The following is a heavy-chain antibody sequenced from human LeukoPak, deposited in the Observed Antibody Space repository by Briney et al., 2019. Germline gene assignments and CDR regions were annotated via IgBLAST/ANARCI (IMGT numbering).Heavy chain of an antibody. D-gene: IGHD1-26*01. J-gene: IGHJ4*02. Sequence: SETLSLTCTVSGGSISSSRYYWGWIRQPPGKGLEWIGSTYYSGSTYYNPSLESRVTISVDTSKNQFSLKLSSVTAADTAVYYCASAGSYSVDYWGQGTLVTVSS. CDR3: ASAGSYSVDY. V-gene: IGHV4-39*01. CDR1: GGSISSSRYY. CDR2: TYYSGST.